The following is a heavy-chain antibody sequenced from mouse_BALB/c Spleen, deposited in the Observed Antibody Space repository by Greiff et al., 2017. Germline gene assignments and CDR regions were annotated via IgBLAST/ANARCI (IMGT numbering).Heavy chain of an antibody. J-gene: IGHJ2*01. CDR1: GYTFTSYW. CDR3: ARGYYGYDVNY. CDR2: IYPGDGDT. V-gene: IGHV1-87*01. D-gene: IGHD2-2*01. Sequence: LQESGAELARPGASVKLSCKASGYTFTSYWMQWVKQRPGQGLEWIGAIYPGDGDTRYTQKFKGKATLTADKSSSTAYMQLSSLASEDSAVYYCARGYYGYDVNYWGQGTTLTVSS.